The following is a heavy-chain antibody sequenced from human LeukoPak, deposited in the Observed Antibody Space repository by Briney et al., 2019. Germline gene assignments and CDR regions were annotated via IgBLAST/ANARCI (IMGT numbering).Heavy chain of an antibody. CDR3: ARETVVVPAAMIN. CDR2: INPSGGST. J-gene: IGHJ4*02. CDR1: GYTFTSYY. D-gene: IGHD2-2*01. Sequence: ASVKVSCKASGYTFTSYYMHWVRQAPGQGLEWMGIINPSGGSTSYAQKFQGRVTMTRDMSTSTVYMELSSLRSEDTAVYYCARETVVVPAAMINWGQGTLVTVSS. V-gene: IGHV1-46*01.